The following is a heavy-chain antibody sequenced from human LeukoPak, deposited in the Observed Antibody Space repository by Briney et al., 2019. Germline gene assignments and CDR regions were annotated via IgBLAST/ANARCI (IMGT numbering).Heavy chain of an antibody. Sequence: PSETLSLTCTVSGGSVSSGSYYWSWIRQPPGKGLEWIGYIYYSGSTNYNPSHKSRVTISVDTSKNQFSLKLSSVTAADTAVYYCAKRNNPSSSSFIWFDPWSQGTLVTVSS. CDR2: IYYSGST. J-gene: IGHJ5*02. CDR3: AKRNNPSSSSFIWFDP. D-gene: IGHD6-6*01. V-gene: IGHV4-61*01. CDR1: GGSVSSGSYY.